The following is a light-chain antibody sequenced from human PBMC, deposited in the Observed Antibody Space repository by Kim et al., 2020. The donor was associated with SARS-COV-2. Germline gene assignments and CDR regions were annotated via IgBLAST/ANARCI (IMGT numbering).Light chain of an antibody. J-gene: IGKJ1*01. CDR1: QSIRRW. CDR2: DAS. V-gene: IGKV1-5*01. CDR3: QQYNSHSPSWT. Sequence: VGDRDTITGRASQSIRRWLAWYQQKPGKAPKVLIYDASSLESGVPSRFSGSGSGTEFTLTISSLQPDDFATYYCQQYNSHSPSWTFGQGTKVDIK.